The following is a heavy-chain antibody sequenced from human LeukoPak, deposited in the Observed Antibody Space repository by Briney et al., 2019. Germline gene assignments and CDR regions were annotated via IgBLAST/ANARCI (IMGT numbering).Heavy chain of an antibody. D-gene: IGHD3-9*01. Sequence: SETLSLTCTVSGGFINSGYWSWIRQTPGKGLEWIGYIYYSGSTNYNPTLTSRVTISVDTSNNQFSLRLNSVTVADTAVYFCARHVRTGVRFFVWFVIDSWGQGTLVTVSS. CDR2: IYYSGST. V-gene: IGHV4-59*08. CDR3: ARHVRTGVRFFVWFVIDS. CDR1: GGFINSGY. J-gene: IGHJ4*02.